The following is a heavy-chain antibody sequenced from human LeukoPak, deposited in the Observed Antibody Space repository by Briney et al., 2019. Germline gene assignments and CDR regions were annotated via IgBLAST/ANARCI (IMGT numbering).Heavy chain of an antibody. Sequence: ESGPTLVKPTQTLTLTCTFSGFSLSTSGVGVGWIRQPPGNALEWLALIYWDDDKRYSPSLKSRLTITKDTSKNQVVLTMTNMDPVDTATYYCAHSGGYSSGWYGPPQNWFDPWGQGTLVTVSS. V-gene: IGHV2-5*02. J-gene: IGHJ5*02. CDR3: AHSGGYSSGWYGPPQNWFDP. CDR2: IYWDDDK. CDR1: GFSLSTSGVG. D-gene: IGHD6-19*01.